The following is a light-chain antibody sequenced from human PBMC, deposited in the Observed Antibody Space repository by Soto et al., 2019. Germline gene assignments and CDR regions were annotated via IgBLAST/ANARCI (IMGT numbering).Light chain of an antibody. CDR1: SSDVGGYNY. V-gene: IGLV2-8*01. CDR2: EVN. Sequence: QSALTQPPSASGSPGQSVAISCTVTSSDVGGYNYVSWYQQHQGKAPKLMIYEVNKRPSGVPDRFSGSKSGNTASLTVSGLQAEDEADYYCSSYAGSSNVFGTGTKVTVL. J-gene: IGLJ1*01. CDR3: SSYAGSSNV.